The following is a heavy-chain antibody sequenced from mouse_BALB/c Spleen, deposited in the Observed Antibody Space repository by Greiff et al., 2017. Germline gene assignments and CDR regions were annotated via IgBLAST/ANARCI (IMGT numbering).Heavy chain of an antibody. D-gene: IGHD3-1*01. CDR1: GFTFSSYT. CDR3: TRDRDWDY. J-gene: IGHJ2*01. Sequence: EVHLVESGGGLVKPGGSLKLSCAASGFTFSSYTMSWVRQTPEKRLEWVATISSGGSYTYYPDSVKGRFTISRDNAKNTLYLQMSSLKSEDTAMYYCTRDRDWDYWGQGTTLTVSS. CDR2: ISSGGSYT. V-gene: IGHV5-6-4*01.